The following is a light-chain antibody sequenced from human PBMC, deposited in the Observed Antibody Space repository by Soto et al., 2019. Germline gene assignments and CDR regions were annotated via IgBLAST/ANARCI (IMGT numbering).Light chain of an antibody. V-gene: IGKV3-11*01. CDR1: PSAGSY. CDR3: QHRGKWPRT. Sequence: EIVLTQSPATLSLSPGERATLSCRASPSAGSYLAWYQKKPGQAPRLLIYGTSNRAAGIPGRVSGSGSETDFTVTISSLEPEECGVDDCQHRGKWPRTCGQGTKLEIK. CDR2: GTS. J-gene: IGKJ2*01.